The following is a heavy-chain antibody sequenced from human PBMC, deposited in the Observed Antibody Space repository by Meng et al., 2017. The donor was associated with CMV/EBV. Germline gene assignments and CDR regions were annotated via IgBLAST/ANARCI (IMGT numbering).Heavy chain of an antibody. J-gene: IGHJ5*02. CDR3: ASPYCSSTSCYTGNWFDP. CDR2: INHSGST. Sequence: SETLSLTCAVYGGSFSGYYWSWIRQPPGKGLEWIGEINHSGSTNYHPSLKSRVTISVDTSKNQFSLKLSSVTAADTAVYYCASPYCSSTSCYTGNWFDPWGQGTLVTVSS. CDR1: GGSFSGYY. D-gene: IGHD2-2*02. V-gene: IGHV4-34*01.